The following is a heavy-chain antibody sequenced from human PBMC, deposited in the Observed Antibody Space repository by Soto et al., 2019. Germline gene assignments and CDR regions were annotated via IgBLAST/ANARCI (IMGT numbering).Heavy chain of an antibody. CDR1: GYTFTGYY. CDR3: ARVRTYYDSSGSLDY. D-gene: IGHD3-22*01. Sequence: ASVKVSCKASGYTFTGYYMHWVRQAPGQGLEWMGWINPNSGGTNYAQKFQGWVTMTRDTSISTAYMELSRLRSDDTAGYYCARVRTYYDSSGSLDYWGQGTLVTVSS. J-gene: IGHJ4*02. CDR2: INPNSGGT. V-gene: IGHV1-2*04.